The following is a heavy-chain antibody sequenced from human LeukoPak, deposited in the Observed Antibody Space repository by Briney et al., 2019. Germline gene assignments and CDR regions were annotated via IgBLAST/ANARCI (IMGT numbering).Heavy chain of an antibody. Sequence: SQTLSLTCAVSGGSISSGGYSWSWIRQPPGKGLEWIGYIYHSGSTYYNPSLKSRVTISVDRSKNQFSLKLSSVTAADTAVYYCARRYYYGSGSQGSFDIWGQGTMVTVSS. V-gene: IGHV4-30-2*01. CDR1: GGSISSGGYS. J-gene: IGHJ3*02. CDR3: ARRYYYGSGSQGSFDI. D-gene: IGHD3-10*01. CDR2: IYHSGST.